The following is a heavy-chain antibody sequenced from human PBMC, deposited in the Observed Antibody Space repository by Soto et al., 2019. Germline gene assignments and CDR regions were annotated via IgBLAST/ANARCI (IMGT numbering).Heavy chain of an antibody. CDR3: AKGHSGYDRYYYYGMDA. V-gene: IGHV3-23*01. CDR2: ISGSGGST. D-gene: IGHD5-12*01. J-gene: IGHJ6*02. CDR1: GFTFSSYA. Sequence: GGSLRLSCAASGFTFSSYAMSWVRQAPGKGLEWVSAISGSGGSTYYADSVKGRFTISRDNSKNTLYLQMNSLRAEDTAVYYCAKGHSGYDRYYYYGMDAWGQGTTVTVSS.